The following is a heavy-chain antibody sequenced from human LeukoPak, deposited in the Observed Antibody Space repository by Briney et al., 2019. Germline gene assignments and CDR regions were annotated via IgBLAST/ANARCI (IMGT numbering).Heavy chain of an antibody. CDR1: GFTFSSYA. Sequence: GGSLRLSCAASGFTFSSYAMSWVRQAPGKGLEWVSAISGSGGSTYYADSVKGRFTISRDNSKNTLYLQMNSLRAEDTAVYYCAKTRVLLWFGELLYGPDAFDIWGQGTMVTVSS. CDR3: AKTRVLLWFGELLYGPDAFDI. CDR2: ISGSGGST. D-gene: IGHD3-10*01. V-gene: IGHV3-23*01. J-gene: IGHJ3*02.